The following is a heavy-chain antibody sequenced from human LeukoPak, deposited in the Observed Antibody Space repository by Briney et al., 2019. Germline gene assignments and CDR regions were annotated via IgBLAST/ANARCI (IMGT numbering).Heavy chain of an antibody. D-gene: IGHD4-17*01. CDR3: AKSPTFYGDYDAFHV. CDR1: GYSFNNYW. V-gene: IGHV5-51*01. CDR2: IYPGDSET. J-gene: IGHJ3*01. Sequence: GESLKTSCKTSGYSFNNYWIGWVRQMPGKGLEWMGIIYPGDSETRYSPSFQGQVTISAGKSISTAYLQWSSLTASDTAMYYCAKSPTFYGDYDAFHVWGQGTMVTVSS.